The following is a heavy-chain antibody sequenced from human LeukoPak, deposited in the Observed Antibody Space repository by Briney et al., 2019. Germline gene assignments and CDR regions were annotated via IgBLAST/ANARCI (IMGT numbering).Heavy chain of an antibody. CDR1: GFIFRKYA. CDR2: IGGSGDIT. CDR3: GRDPNGDYLGAFEF. V-gene: IGHV3-23*01. Sequence: GGSPRLSCAASGFIFRKYALVWVRQAPGKGLEWVSGIGGSGDITKYADAVKGRFTISRDNSKNTLYLQMNSLGADDAAVYYCGRDPNGDYLGAFEFWGQGTMVTVSS. D-gene: IGHD4-17*01. J-gene: IGHJ3*01.